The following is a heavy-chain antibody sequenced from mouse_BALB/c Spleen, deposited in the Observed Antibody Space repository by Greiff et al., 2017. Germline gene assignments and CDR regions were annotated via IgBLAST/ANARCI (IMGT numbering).Heavy chain of an antibody. V-gene: IGHV1S127*01. CDR1: GYTFTSYW. CDR3: TIYYGSSWFAY. CDR2: IDPSDSYT. Sequence: QVQLQQPGAELVKPGASVKMSCKASGYTFTSYWMHWVKQRPGQGLEWIGTIDPSDSYTSYNQKFKGTATLTVDTSYSTAYMQLSSLTSEDSAVYYCTIYYGSSWFAYWGQGTLVTVSA. D-gene: IGHD1-1*01. J-gene: IGHJ3*01.